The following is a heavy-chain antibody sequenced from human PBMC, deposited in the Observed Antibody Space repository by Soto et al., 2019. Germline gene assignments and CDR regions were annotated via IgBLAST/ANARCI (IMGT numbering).Heavy chain of an antibody. CDR2: IYPSGMP. D-gene: IGHD5-18*01. V-gene: IGHV4-30-2*01. CDR1: GGSISNAAYS. J-gene: IGHJ4*02. CDR3: ARERGGYGLFDS. Sequence: QLQLQESGSGLVKPSHTLSLTCTVSGGSISNAAYSWSWIRQPPGKGLEWIGYIYPSGMPFYNPSLRSRVTISIARSNDQFSLHLKSVTAADTAVYYCARERGGYGLFDSWGQGTLVTVSS.